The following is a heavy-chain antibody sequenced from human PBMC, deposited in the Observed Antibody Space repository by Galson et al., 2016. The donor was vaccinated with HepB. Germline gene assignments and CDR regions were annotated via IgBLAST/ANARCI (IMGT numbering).Heavy chain of an antibody. V-gene: IGHV3-30-3*01. D-gene: IGHD1-1*01. J-gene: IGHJ4*02. CDR1: GATFSSFA. Sequence: SLRLSCAASGATFSSFAMHWVRQAPGKGLEWLAAISYNGNKRFHADSGMGRFTISRDNSNDTPYLQMNSLRGEDTAVYFCARDFRSTQLELGYLDYWGQGALVTVSS. CDR2: ISYNGNKR. CDR3: ARDFRSTQLELGYLDY.